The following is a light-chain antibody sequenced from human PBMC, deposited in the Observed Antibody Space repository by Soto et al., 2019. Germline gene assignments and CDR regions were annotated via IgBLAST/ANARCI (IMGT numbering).Light chain of an antibody. J-gene: IGKJ1*01. CDR1: QSASSNY. V-gene: IGKV3-20*01. Sequence: ETVLTQSPGTLSLSPGERATLSCRASQSASSNYLAWYQQKPGQAPRLLIYGASSRATGIPDRFSGSGSETDFTLTISRLEPEDFAVYYCQQYGRSPPSWTFGQGTKVEIK. CDR3: QQYGRSPPSWT. CDR2: GAS.